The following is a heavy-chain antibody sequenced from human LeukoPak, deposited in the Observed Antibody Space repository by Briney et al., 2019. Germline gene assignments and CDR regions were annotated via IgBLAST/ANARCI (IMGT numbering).Heavy chain of an antibody. CDR2: IYNTGST. J-gene: IGHJ4*02. V-gene: IGHV4-59*01. CDR1: GGSFSSYY. CDR3: ARGYGGVTTTGGEIDY. Sequence: SETLSLTCTVSGGSFSSYYWSWIRQPPGKGLEWIGNIYNTGSTNYNPSLKSRLTISVDTSKNQFSLKLSSVTAADTAVYYCARGYGGVTTTGGEIDYWGQGTLVTVSS. D-gene: IGHD4-17*01.